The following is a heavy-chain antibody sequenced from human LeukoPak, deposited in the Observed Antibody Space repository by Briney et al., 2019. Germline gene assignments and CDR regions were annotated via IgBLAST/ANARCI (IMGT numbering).Heavy chain of an antibody. Sequence: SETLSLTCTVSGGSISSSSYYWGWIRQPPGKGLEWIGSIYYSGSTYYNPSLKSRVTISVDTSKNQFSLKLSSVTAADTAVYYCASHLQYYYYYMDVCGRGTTVTVSS. CDR2: IYYSGST. CDR1: GGSISSSSYY. V-gene: IGHV4-39*01. CDR3: ASHLQYYYYYMDV. J-gene: IGHJ6*03. D-gene: IGHD4-11*01.